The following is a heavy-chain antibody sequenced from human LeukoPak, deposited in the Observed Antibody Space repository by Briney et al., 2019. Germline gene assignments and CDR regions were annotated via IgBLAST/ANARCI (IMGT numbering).Heavy chain of an antibody. J-gene: IGHJ4*02. CDR1: GFTFNTYA. CDR2: ISGSDAGT. D-gene: IGHD3-16*02. Sequence: GGSLRLSCAASGFTFNTYAMSWVRQAPGKGLEWVSAISGSDAGTYYADSVKGRFTISRDNSKNTLYLQMNSLRAEDTAVYYCAKDSRDYVWGSYRRWGQGTLVTVSS. V-gene: IGHV3-23*01. CDR3: AKDSRDYVWGSYRR.